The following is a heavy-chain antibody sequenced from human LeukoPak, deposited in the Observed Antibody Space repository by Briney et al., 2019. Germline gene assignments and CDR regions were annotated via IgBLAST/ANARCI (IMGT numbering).Heavy chain of an antibody. D-gene: IGHD6-13*01. CDR3: AREPIASAGFNAFDI. J-gene: IGHJ3*02. CDR2: TWYRSKWHY. V-gene: IGHV6-1*01. Sequence: SQTLSLTCAISGDSVSSNSAAWNWIRRSPSRGLEWLGRTWYRSKWHYDHAVSVKSRITIYPDTSKNQFSLQLSSVTPEDTAVYYCAREPIASAGFNAFDIWGQGTMVTVSS. CDR1: GDSVSSNSAA.